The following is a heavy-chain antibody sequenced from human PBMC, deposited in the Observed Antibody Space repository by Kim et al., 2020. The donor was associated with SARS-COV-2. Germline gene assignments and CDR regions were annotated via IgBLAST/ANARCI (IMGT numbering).Heavy chain of an antibody. J-gene: IGHJ4*02. CDR3: ARDGYSSSWYGFDY. Sequence: SETLSLTCTVSGGSISYYYWSWIRQSPGKGLEWIGYIYYSGSTNYNPSFKSRVTISADTSKNQFSLKLNSVTAADTAVYYCARDGYSSSWYGFDYWGRGTLVTVSS. V-gene: IGHV4-59*01. D-gene: IGHD6-13*01. CDR1: GGSISYYY. CDR2: IYYSGST.